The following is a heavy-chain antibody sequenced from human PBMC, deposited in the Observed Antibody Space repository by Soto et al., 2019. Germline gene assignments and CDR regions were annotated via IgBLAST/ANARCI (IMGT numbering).Heavy chain of an antibody. J-gene: IGHJ4*02. D-gene: IGHD2-15*01. CDR3: ARGQVVAARH. CDR1: GGSISSGGYS. Sequence: SETLSLTCAVSGGSISSGGYSWSWIRQPPGKGLEWIGYIYHSGSTYYNPSLKSRVTISVDRSKNQFSLKLSSVTAADTAVYYCARGQVVAARHWGQGTLVTVSS. CDR2: IYHSGST. V-gene: IGHV4-30-2*01.